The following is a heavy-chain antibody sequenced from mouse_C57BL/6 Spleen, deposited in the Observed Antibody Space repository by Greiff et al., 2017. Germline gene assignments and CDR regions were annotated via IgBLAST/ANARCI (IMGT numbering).Heavy chain of an antibody. J-gene: IGHJ3*01. CDR1: GYTFTSYW. CDR2: IDPSDSYT. V-gene: IGHV1-59*01. Sequence: VQLQQSGAELVRPGTSVKLSCKASGYTFTSYWMHWVKQRPGQGLEWIGVIDPSDSYTNYNQKFKGKATLTVDTSSSTAYMQLSSLTSEDSAVYYCARVEMRGGAYWGQGTLVTVSA. CDR3: ARVEMRGGAY.